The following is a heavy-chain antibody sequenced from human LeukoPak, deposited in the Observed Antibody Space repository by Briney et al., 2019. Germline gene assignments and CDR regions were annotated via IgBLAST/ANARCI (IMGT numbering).Heavy chain of an antibody. D-gene: IGHD3-3*01. CDR1: GGSISSYY. Sequence: PSETLSLTCTVSGGSISSYYWSWIRQPPGKGLEWIGYIYYSGSTNYNPSLKSRVTISVDTSKNQFSLKLSSVTAADTAVYYCARNGGNFWSATRWGQGTLVTVSS. J-gene: IGHJ4*02. CDR3: ARNGGNFWSATR. V-gene: IGHV4-59*01. CDR2: IYYSGST.